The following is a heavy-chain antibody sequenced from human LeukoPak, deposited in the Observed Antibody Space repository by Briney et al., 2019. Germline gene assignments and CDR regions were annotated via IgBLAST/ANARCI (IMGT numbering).Heavy chain of an antibody. D-gene: IGHD6-13*01. V-gene: IGHV4-31*03. CDR1: GASISSGNYY. J-gene: IGHJ5*02. CDR3: ARGRRAAAGTLGRNWFDP. Sequence: SETLSLTCTVSGASISSGNYYWSWVRQHPGKGLEWIGYIYHSGSTHYNPSLNSRGTISPDTSKNQFSLKLSSVTAADTAVYYCARGRRAAAGTLGRNWFDPWGQGTLVTVSS. CDR2: IYHSGST.